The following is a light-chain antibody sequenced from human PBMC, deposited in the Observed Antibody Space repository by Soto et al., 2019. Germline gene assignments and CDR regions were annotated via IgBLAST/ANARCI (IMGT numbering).Light chain of an antibody. V-gene: IGKV3-11*01. J-gene: IGKJ1*01. CDR2: DTS. CDR3: HHRSKWRT. CDR1: QSVRNNY. Sequence: EIVLTQSPGTLSLSPGERATLSCRASQSVRNNYLAWYQVRPGQAPRLLIYDTSKRATGIPARFSGSGFGTDYTLTISSLEPEDFALYYCHHRSKWRTFGQGTKVDIK.